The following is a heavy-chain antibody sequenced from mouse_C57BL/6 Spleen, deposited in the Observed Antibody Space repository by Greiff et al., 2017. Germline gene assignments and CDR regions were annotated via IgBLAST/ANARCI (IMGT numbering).Heavy chain of an antibody. V-gene: IGHV2-5*01. CDR2: IWRGGST. Sequence: VQGVESGPGLVQPSQRLSITCTVSGFSFTSYGVHWVRQSPGKGLEWLGVIWRGGSTDYNAAFMSRLSITKDNSKSQVFFKMNSLQADDTAIYYCSTSSYSSYAMDYWGQGTSVTVSS. CDR1: GFSFTSYG. D-gene: IGHD2-10*01. CDR3: STSSYSSYAMDY. J-gene: IGHJ4*01.